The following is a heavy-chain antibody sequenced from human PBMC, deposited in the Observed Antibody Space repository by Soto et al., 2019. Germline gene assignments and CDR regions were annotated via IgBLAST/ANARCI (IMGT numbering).Heavy chain of an antibody. J-gene: IGHJ4*02. V-gene: IGHV1-69*01. Sequence: QVQLVQSGAEVKKPGSSVKVSCKASGGTFSSYAMSWVRQAPGQGLEWMGGITPFFGTANYAQKFQGRVTITADESTNTAYMELSSLRSEDTAVYYCARGMTYSDSSGSAGAYWGQGTLVTVSS. CDR3: ARGMTYSDSSGSAGAY. CDR1: GGTFSSYA. D-gene: IGHD3-22*01. CDR2: ITPFFGTA.